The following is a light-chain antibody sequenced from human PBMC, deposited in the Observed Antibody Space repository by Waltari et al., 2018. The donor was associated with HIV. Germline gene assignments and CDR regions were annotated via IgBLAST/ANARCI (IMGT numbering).Light chain of an antibody. V-gene: IGLV1-40*01. CDR3: QSYDSSLSGPVV. Sequence: QSVLTQPPSVSGAPGQRVTISCTGSSSHIGAGYDDHWSQPLPGTAPNRLIYGNRTRPPGVPDRFSGSRSCTSASLAITGLQAEDEADYYCQSYDSSLSGPVVFGGGTKLTVL. CDR1: SSHIGAGYD. J-gene: IGLJ2*01. CDR2: GNR.